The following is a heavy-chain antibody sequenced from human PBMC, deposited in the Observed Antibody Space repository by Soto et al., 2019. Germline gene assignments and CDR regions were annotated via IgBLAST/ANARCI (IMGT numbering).Heavy chain of an antibody. D-gene: IGHD5-12*01. Sequence: ETLSLSCASYCGSFSGYYWSWILHPPGKGLEWIGEINHSGSTNYNPSLKSRVTISVDTSKNQFSLKLSSVTAADTAVYYCARCGVATIRIRYYYYGMDVWGQGTTVTVSS. CDR1: CGSFSGYY. J-gene: IGHJ6*02. CDR2: INHSGST. V-gene: IGHV4-34*01. CDR3: ARCGVATIRIRYYYYGMDV.